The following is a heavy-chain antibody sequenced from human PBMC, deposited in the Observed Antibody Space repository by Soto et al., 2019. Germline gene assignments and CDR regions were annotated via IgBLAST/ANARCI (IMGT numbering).Heavy chain of an antibody. CDR3: AREEGSSSWGNWFDP. D-gene: IGHD6-13*01. Sequence: EVQLVESGGGLVKPGGSLRLSCAASGFTFSSYSMNWVRQAPGKGLEWVSSISSSNSYIYYADSVKGRFTISRDNAKNSLYLQMNSLRAEDTAVYYCAREEGSSSWGNWFDPWGQGTLVTVSS. V-gene: IGHV3-21*01. CDR2: ISSSNSYI. J-gene: IGHJ5*02. CDR1: GFTFSSYS.